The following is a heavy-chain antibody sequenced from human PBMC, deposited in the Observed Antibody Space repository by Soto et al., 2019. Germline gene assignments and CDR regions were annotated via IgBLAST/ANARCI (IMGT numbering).Heavy chain of an antibody. D-gene: IGHD1-1*01. V-gene: IGHV4-34*01. CDR2: INHSGST. CDR1: GGSFSGYY. CDR3: ASRRNLWGMDV. J-gene: IGHJ6*02. Sequence: QVQLQQWGAGLLKPSETLSLTCAVYGGSFSGYYWSWIRQPPGKGLEWIGEINHSGSTNYNPSLKSRVTISVDTSKNQFSLKLSSVTAADTAVYYCASRRNLWGMDVWGQGTTVTVSS.